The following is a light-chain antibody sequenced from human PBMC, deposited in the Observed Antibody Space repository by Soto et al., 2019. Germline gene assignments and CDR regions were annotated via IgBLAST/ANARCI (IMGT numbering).Light chain of an antibody. Sequence: EVVLTQSPATLSLSPGERATLSCRASESIGNYLARYQQKLGQAPKLLIYDASHRAIGIPGRFSGDGSGTDFTLTISSLEPEDFAVYYCLCRSDWPPRITFGGGTKVEIK. CDR3: LCRSDWPPRIT. CDR2: DAS. J-gene: IGKJ4*01. CDR1: ESIGNY. V-gene: IGKV3-11*01.